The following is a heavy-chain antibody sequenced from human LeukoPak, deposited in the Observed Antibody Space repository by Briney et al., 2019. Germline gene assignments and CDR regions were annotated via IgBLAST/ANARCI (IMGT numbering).Heavy chain of an antibody. D-gene: IGHD1/OR15-1a*01. CDR2: INPNSGGT. CDR3: AREDSRWNNDY. Sequence: GASVKVSCKTSGYTFTGYYMHWVRQAPGQGLEWMGRINPNSGGTNYAQKFQGRVTMTRDTSISTAYMELSRLRSDDTAVYYCAREDSRWNNDYWGQGTLVTVSS. J-gene: IGHJ4*02. CDR1: GYTFTGYY. V-gene: IGHV1-2*06.